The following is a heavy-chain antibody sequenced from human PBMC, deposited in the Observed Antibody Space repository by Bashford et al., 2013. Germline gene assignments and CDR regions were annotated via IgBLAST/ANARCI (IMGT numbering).Heavy chain of an antibody. Sequence: VASVKVSCKASGYTFTGYYMHWVRQAPGQGLEWMGWINPNSGGTNYAQKFQGRVTMTRDTSISTAYMELSRLRSDDTAVYYCAREVVKKGIAARLVYNWFDPGAREPWSPSPQ. J-gene: IGHJ5*02. V-gene: IGHV1-2*02. CDR3: AREVVKKGIAARLVYNWFDP. CDR2: INPNSGGT. CDR1: GYTFTGYY. D-gene: IGHD6-6*01.